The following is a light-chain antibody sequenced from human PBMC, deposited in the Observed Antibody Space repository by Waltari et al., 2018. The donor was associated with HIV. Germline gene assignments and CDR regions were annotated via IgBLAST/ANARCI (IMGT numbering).Light chain of an antibody. V-gene: IGLV1-51*02. J-gene: IGLJ1*01. CDR3: GTWDSSLSSYV. CDR2: EKN. CDR1: SSNIGNNY. Sequence: QSVLTQPPTVSAAPGQKVTISCSGSSSNIGNNYGSWYQQLPGTAPKLLIYEKNKRPSGIPDRFSGSKSGTSATLGITGLQTGDEADYYCGTWDSSLSSYVFGTGTKVTVL.